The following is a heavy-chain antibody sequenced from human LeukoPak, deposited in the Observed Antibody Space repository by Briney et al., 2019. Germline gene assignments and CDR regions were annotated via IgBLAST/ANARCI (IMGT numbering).Heavy chain of an antibody. Sequence: PGGSLRLSCAASGFTFSSYAMSWIRQAPGKGLEWVSYISRSGSTIYYADSVKGRFTISRDNAKNSLYLQMNSLRAEDTAVYYCARDLVVPAARGMDVWGQGTTVTVSS. CDR1: GFTFSSYA. J-gene: IGHJ6*02. D-gene: IGHD2-2*01. V-gene: IGHV3-11*01. CDR3: ARDLVVPAARGMDV. CDR2: ISRSGSTI.